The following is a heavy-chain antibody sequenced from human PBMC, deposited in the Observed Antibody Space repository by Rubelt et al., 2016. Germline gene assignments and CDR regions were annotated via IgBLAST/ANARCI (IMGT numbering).Heavy chain of an antibody. CDR2: ISGSGGST. Sequence: GTGLAWVSAISGSGGSTYYADSVKGRFTISRDNSKNMLYLQMNSLRAEDTAVYYCASSQLVRPYLLNWGQGTLVTVSS. D-gene: IGHD6-13*01. CDR3: ASSQLVRPYLLN. J-gene: IGHJ4*02. V-gene: IGHV3-23*01.